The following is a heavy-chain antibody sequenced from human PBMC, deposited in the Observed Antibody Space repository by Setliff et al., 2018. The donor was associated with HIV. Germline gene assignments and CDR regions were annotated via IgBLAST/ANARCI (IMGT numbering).Heavy chain of an antibody. CDR1: GGSISSSNW. V-gene: IGHV4-4*02. CDR2: IYHSGRT. Sequence: PSETLSLTCAVSGGSISSSNWWGWVRQPPGKGLEWIGKIYHSGRTYYNPSLKSRVTISVDKSKNQFSLKLSSVTAADTAVYYCARAGSSGDHYYYYYMDVWGKGTTVTVSS. CDR3: ARAGSSGDHYYYYYMDV. D-gene: IGHD6-25*01. J-gene: IGHJ6*03.